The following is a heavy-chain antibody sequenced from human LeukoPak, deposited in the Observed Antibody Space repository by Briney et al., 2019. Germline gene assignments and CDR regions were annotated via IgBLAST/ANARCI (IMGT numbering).Heavy chain of an antibody. J-gene: IGHJ4*02. CDR1: GFTFSSYW. CDR2: INQDGGEQ. V-gene: IGHV3-7*04. CDR3: AKGHYGDLK. D-gene: IGHD4-17*01. Sequence: GGSLRPSCEASGFTFSSYWMTWVRQAPGKGLEWVGNINQDGGEQYFVDSVKGRFTMSRDNAKNSLYLQLNNLGSEDTAKYYCAKGHYGDLKWGQGTLVTVSS.